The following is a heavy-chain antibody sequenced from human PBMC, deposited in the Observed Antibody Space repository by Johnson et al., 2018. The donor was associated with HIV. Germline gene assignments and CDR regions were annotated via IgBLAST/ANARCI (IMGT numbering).Heavy chain of an antibody. V-gene: IGHV3-30*03. CDR2: ISYDGSDE. J-gene: IGHJ3*02. Sequence: VQLVESGGGLVKPGGSLRLSCAASGFSFSNAWMSWVRQAPEKGLEWVAVISYDGSDECYADSVKGRFTISRDNSKNTLYLQMNSLRAEDTAMYYCARHYYDSSGYSLDAFDIWGQGTMVTVSS. CDR3: ARHYYDSSGYSLDAFDI. D-gene: IGHD3-22*01. CDR1: GFSFSNAW.